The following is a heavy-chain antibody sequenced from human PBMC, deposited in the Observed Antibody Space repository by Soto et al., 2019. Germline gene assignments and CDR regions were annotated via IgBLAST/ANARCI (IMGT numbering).Heavy chain of an antibody. Sequence: QVQLVQSGAEVKKPGASVKVSCKASGYRFSNYDMNWVRQAPGQGLEWMGWVNPNRANTGYAQKCRRRLTLTTNTSITTAYMELSSLPSEDTAIYYCARSDAWDLKWFDSWGQGTLVTVSS. V-gene: IGHV1-8*01. CDR3: ARSDAWDLKWFDS. CDR1: GYRFSNYD. D-gene: IGHD1-26*01. J-gene: IGHJ5*01. CDR2: VNPNRANT.